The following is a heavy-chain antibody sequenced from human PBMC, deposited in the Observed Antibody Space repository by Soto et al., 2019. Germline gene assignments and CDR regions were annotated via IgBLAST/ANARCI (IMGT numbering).Heavy chain of an antibody. J-gene: IGHJ5*02. D-gene: IGHD3-3*01. V-gene: IGHV4-31*03. CDR1: GGSISSGGYY. Sequence: SETLSLTCTVSGGSISSGGYYWSWIRQHPGKGLEWIGYIYYSGSTYYNPSLKRRVTISVDTSKNQFSLKRSSVTAADTAVYYRARLLRFLENNWFDPWGQGTLVTVSS. CDR3: ARLLRFLENNWFDP. CDR2: IYYSGST.